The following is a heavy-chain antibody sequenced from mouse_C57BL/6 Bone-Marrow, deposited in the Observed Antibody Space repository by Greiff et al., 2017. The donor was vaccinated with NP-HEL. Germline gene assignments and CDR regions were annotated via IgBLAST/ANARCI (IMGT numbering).Heavy chain of an antibody. Sequence: EVQLQQSGPVLARPGASVKMSCKTSGYTFTSYWMHWVKQRPGQGLEWIGAIYPGNSDTSYNQKFKGKAKLTAVTSASTAYMELSSLTNEDSAVYYCTREGAQATSFAYWGQGTLVTVSA. CDR2: IYPGNSDT. J-gene: IGHJ3*01. CDR3: TREGAQATSFAY. CDR1: GYTFTSYW. V-gene: IGHV1-5*01. D-gene: IGHD3-2*02.